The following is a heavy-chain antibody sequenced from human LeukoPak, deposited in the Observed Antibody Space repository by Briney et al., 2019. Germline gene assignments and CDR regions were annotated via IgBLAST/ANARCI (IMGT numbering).Heavy chain of an antibody. D-gene: IGHD1-7*01. J-gene: IGHJ5*02. CDR3: ARSGTLYRYTPGFDP. Sequence: SETLSLTYAVYGGSFSGYYWSWIRQPPGKGLEWIGEINHSGSTNYNPSLKSRVTISVDTSKNQFSLKLSSVTAADTAVYYCARSGTLYRYTPGFDPWGQGTLVTVSS. CDR2: INHSGST. CDR1: GGSFSGYY. V-gene: IGHV4-34*01.